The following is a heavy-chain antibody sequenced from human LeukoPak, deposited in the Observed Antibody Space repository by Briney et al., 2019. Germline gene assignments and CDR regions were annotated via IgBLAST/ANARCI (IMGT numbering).Heavy chain of an antibody. CDR2: IKSETGGGTT. Sequence: GGSLRLSCAASGFTFSNAWMTWIRQAPGKGLEWVGRIKSETGGGTTEYGAPVKGRFTISRDDSKDTLYLQMNSLKTEDTAVYYCSIDPYGSGSYPNGGDNWFDPWGQGTLVTVSS. D-gene: IGHD3-10*01. CDR3: SIDPYGSGSYPNGGDNWFDP. V-gene: IGHV3-15*01. CDR1: GFTFSNAW. J-gene: IGHJ5*02.